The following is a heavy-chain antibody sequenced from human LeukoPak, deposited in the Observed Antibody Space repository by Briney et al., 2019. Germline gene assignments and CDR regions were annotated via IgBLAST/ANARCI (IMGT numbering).Heavy chain of an antibody. CDR1: GFTFGLYA. Sequence: GRSLRLSCTSSGFTFGLYAMSWLSRAPGKGRVWVGFIRSKAYGGIPAYAASVNGRFNRRRDDSKSIGDVQMNSWKHEGAAVDYCTRPFVYGDYLPLDYWGQGTLVTVPS. J-gene: IGHJ4*02. CDR2: IRSKAYGGIP. D-gene: IGHD4-17*01. CDR3: TRPFVYGDYLPLDY. V-gene: IGHV3-49*03.